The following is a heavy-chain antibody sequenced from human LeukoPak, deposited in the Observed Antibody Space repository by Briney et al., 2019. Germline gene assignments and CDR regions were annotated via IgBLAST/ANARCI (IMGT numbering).Heavy chain of an antibody. Sequence: GGSLRLSCAASGFTFSSYAMHWVRQAPGKGLEWVAVISYDGSNKYYADSVKGRFTISRDNSKNTLYLQMNSLRAEDTAVYYCARDQLLWFGELSDYFDYWGQGTRVTVSS. J-gene: IGHJ4*02. D-gene: IGHD3-10*01. CDR1: GFTFSSYA. CDR3: ARDQLLWFGELSDYFDY. V-gene: IGHV3-30-3*01. CDR2: ISYDGSNK.